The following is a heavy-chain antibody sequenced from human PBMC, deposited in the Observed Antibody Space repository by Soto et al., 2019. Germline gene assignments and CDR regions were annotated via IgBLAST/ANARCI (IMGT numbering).Heavy chain of an antibody. J-gene: IGHJ4*02. CDR2: IYYSGST. CDR3: ARVGSGHFDY. V-gene: IGHV4-31*03. CDR1: GGSISSGGYY. D-gene: IGHD2-15*01. Sequence: SETLSLTCTVSGGSISSGGYYWSWIRQHPGKGLEWIGYIYYSGSTYYNPSLKSRVTISVDTSKNQFSLKLSSVTAADTAVYYCARVGSGHFDYWGQGTLVTVSS.